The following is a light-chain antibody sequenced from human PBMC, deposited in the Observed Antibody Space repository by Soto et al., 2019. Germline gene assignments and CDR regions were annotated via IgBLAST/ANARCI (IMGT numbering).Light chain of an antibody. J-gene: IGLJ2*01. CDR3: QVWDTSSDHVV. Sequence: SYELTQPPSVSVAPGQTARITCGGSTIGSKSGHWYQQKPGQAPVLVVYDDSDRPSGIPERFSGSNSGNTATLTISRVEAGDEADYYCQVWDTSSDHVVFGGGTKLTVL. V-gene: IGLV3-21*02. CDR1: TIGSKS. CDR2: DDS.